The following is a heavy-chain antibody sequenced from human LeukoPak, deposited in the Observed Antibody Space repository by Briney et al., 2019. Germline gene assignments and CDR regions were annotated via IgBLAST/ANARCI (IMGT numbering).Heavy chain of an antibody. Sequence: GGSLRLXCAASGFTFSSYSMNWVRQAPGKGLEWVSSISSSSSYIYYADSVKGRFTISRDNAKNSLYLQMNSLRAEDTAVYYCARGLLEVPDYWGQGTLVTVSS. CDR2: ISSSSSYI. CDR3: ARGLLEVPDY. V-gene: IGHV3-21*01. CDR1: GFTFSSYS. D-gene: IGHD3-3*01. J-gene: IGHJ4*02.